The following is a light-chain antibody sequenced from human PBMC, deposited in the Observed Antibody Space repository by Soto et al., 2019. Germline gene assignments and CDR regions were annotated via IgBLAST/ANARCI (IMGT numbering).Light chain of an antibody. CDR3: SSFAGSNTLV. V-gene: IGLV2-8*01. CDR2: EVT. J-gene: IGLJ3*02. CDR1: SSDVGGYNY. Sequence: QSALTQPASVSGSPGQSITISCTGTSSDVGGYNYVSWYQQHPGKAPKLIIYEVTKRPSGVPDRFSGSKSGNTASLTVSGLQTDDEADYYCSSFAGSNTLVFGGGTKVTVL.